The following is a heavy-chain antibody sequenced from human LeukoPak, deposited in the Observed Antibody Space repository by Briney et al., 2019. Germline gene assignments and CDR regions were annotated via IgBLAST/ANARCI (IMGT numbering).Heavy chain of an antibody. Sequence: SQTLSLTCTVSGGSVSSGGYYWSWIRQPPGKGLEWIGYIYHSGSTYYNPSLKSRVTISVDRSKNQFSLKLSSVTAADTAVYYCARGRGSSWYYFDSWGQGTLVTVSS. CDR2: IYHSGST. V-gene: IGHV4-30-2*01. CDR1: GGSVSSGGYY. J-gene: IGHJ4*02. CDR3: ARGRGSSWYYFDS. D-gene: IGHD6-13*01.